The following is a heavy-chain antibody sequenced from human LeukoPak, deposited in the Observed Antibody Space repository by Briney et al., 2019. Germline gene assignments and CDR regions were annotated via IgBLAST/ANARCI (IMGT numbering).Heavy chain of an antibody. CDR2: MYYSESA. V-gene: IGHV4-59*01. CDR3: ASLYSGSYDTGSFDYFNY. J-gene: IGHJ4*02. Sequence: PSETLSLTCTVSGGSISTYYWSWIRQPPGKGLEWIGYMYYSESANYNPSLKSRVTISADTSKNQFSLKLSSVTAADTAVYYCASLYSGSYDTGSFDYFNYWGQGTLVTVSS. CDR1: GGSISTYY. D-gene: IGHD1-26*01.